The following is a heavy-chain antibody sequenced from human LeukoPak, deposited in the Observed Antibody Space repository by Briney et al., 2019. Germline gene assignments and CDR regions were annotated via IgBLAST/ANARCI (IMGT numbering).Heavy chain of an antibody. V-gene: IGHV4-4*07. D-gene: IGHD1-26*01. Sequence: SETLSLTCTVPGGSISSYYWSWIRQPAGKGLEWIGRIYTSGSTNYNPSLKSRVTMSVDTSKNQFSLKLSSVTAADTAVYYCARDASGSYPQGPQNDYWGQGTLVTVSS. CDR2: IYTSGST. CDR3: ARDASGSYPQGPQNDY. CDR1: GGSISSYY. J-gene: IGHJ4*02.